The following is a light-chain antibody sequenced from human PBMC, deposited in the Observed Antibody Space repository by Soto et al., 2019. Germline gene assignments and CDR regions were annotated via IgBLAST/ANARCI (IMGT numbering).Light chain of an antibody. CDR1: QSISSW. CDR3: QQYNSYSGT. J-gene: IGKJ2*01. CDR2: KAS. Sequence: DIQMTQSPSTLSASVGDRVIITCRASQSISSWLAWYQQKPGKAPKLLIYKASSLESGVPSRFSGSGSGTEFTLTISSLQPDDFATYYCQQYNSYSGTSGQGTKLEIK. V-gene: IGKV1-5*03.